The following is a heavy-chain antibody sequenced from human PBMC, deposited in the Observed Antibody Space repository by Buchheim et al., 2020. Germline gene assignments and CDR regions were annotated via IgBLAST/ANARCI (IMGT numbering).Heavy chain of an antibody. Sequence: QVQLQESGPGLVKPSGTLSLTCTVSGGSITSHSCGSWVRQPPGTGLEWIGEVYHGGSTNYAPSLQSRLPISVEKSKNQFSLKLSSVTAADTAVYYCASHIIILGNRGFDFWGQG. CDR2: VYHGGST. CDR3: ASHIIILGNRGFDF. CDR1: GGSITSHSC. J-gene: IGHJ4*02. V-gene: IGHV4-4*02. D-gene: IGHD1-26*01.